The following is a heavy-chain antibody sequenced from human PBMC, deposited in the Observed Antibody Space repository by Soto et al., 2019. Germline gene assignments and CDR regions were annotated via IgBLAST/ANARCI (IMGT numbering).Heavy chain of an antibody. CDR3: ARDSGGVAARPGYFDY. D-gene: IGHD6-6*01. Sequence: QVQLQESGPGLVKPSQTLSLTCTVSGGSISSGGYYWSWIRQHPGKGLERIGYIYYSVSTNYNPSLKSRVTISVDTSKNQFSLKLSSVTAADTAVYYCARDSGGVAARPGYFDYWGQGTLVTVSS. V-gene: IGHV4-31*03. J-gene: IGHJ4*02. CDR2: IYYSVST. CDR1: GGSISSGGYY.